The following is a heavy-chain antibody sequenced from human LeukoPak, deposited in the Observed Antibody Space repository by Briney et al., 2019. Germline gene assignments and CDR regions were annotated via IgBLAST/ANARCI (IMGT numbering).Heavy chain of an antibody. CDR3: ARGRDGYEIDAFDI. J-gene: IGHJ3*02. D-gene: IGHD5-24*01. CDR1: GFIFSTHS. CDR2: MSISTTI. Sequence: GGSLRLSCAASGFIFSTHSMNWVRQAPGKGLEWVSYMSISTTIYYADSVKGRFTISRDNAKTSLYLQMNSLRDEDTAVYYCARGRDGYEIDAFDIWGQGTMVTVSS. V-gene: IGHV3-48*02.